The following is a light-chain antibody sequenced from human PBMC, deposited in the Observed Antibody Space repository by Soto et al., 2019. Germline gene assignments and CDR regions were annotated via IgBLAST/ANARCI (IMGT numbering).Light chain of an antibody. V-gene: IGLV2-14*01. CDR1: SSDVGGYNY. Sequence: QSALTQPASVSGSPGQSITISRTGTSSDVGGYNYVSWYQQHPGKAPKHMIYDVSNWPSGVSNRFSGSKSGNTASLTISGLQAEDEADYYCSSYTSSSTLYVFGTGTKLTV. CDR2: DVS. CDR3: SSYTSSSTLYV. J-gene: IGLJ1*01.